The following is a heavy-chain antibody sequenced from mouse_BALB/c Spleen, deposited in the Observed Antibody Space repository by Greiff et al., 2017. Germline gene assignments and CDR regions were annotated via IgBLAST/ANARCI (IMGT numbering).Heavy chain of an antibody. J-gene: IGHJ3*01. CDR2: INPSSGYT. CDR1: GYTFTSYT. Sequence: QVQLKQSAAELARPGASVKMSCKASGYTFTSYTMHWVKQRPGQGLEWIGYINPSSGYTEYNQKFKDKTTLTADKSSSTAYMQLSSLTSEDSAVYYCARTMITSFAYWGQGTLVTVSA. V-gene: IGHV1-4*02. D-gene: IGHD2-4*01. CDR3: ARTMITSFAY.